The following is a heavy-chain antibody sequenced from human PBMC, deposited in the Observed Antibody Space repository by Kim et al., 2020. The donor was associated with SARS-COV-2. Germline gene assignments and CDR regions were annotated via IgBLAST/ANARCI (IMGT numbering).Heavy chain of an antibody. V-gene: IGHV3-15*01. CDR1: GFSFNNAW. Sequence: GGSLRLSCVTSGFSFNNAWLSWVRQAPGKGLAWVGRIKGTSEGATADYAAPVKGRFTISKDDSKTTLYLQMNSLKTEDTAMYYCTTVTGVGAPKSDPWGQGTLVTVSS. J-gene: IGHJ5*02. CDR3: TTVTGVGAPKSDP. CDR2: IKGTSEGATA. D-gene: IGHD1-26*01.